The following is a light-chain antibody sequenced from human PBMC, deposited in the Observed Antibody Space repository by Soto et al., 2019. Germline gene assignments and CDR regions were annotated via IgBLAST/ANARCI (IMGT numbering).Light chain of an antibody. J-gene: IGKJ1*01. CDR3: QQRSNWPRT. Sequence: EIVLTQSPATLSLSPGERATLSCRASQSVSSYLAWYQQKPGQAPRLLIYDASNRATGIPARFSGSGSGTNFTLTFISLEPEDFAVYYCQQRSNWPRTFGQGTKVDIK. CDR1: QSVSSY. V-gene: IGKV3-11*01. CDR2: DAS.